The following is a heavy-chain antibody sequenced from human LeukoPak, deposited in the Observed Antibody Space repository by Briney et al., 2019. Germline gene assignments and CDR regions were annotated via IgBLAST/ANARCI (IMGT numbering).Heavy chain of an antibody. CDR1: GFTFSSYD. V-gene: IGHV3-23*01. CDR3: AKDRHAPGRYCSSTICFPFDP. J-gene: IGHJ5*02. Sequence: GGSLRLSCAASGFTFSSYDMSWVRQAPGRGLEWVSGISGSGSSTYYADSVKGRFTISRDNSKSTLYLQMNSLRAEDTAVYYCAKDRHAPGRYCSSTICFPFDPWGQGTLVTVSS. CDR2: ISGSGSST. D-gene: IGHD2-2*01.